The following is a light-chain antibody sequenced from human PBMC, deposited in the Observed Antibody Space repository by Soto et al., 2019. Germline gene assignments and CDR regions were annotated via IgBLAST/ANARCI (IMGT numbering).Light chain of an antibody. CDR1: QRISSH. Sequence: DIQMTQSPSSLSASVGDRVTITCRPSQRISSHLNWYQQKPGKAPKLLIYAASSLQSGVPSRFSGSGSGTDFTLTISSLQPADFATYYCQQSYSSPRTFGQGTKLEIK. CDR2: AAS. CDR3: QQSYSSPRT. J-gene: IGKJ2*01. V-gene: IGKV1-39*01.